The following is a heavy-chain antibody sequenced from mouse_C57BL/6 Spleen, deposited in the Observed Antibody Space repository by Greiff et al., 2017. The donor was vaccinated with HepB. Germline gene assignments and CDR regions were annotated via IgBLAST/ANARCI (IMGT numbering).Heavy chain of an antibody. J-gene: IGHJ2*01. CDR2: IDPETGGT. CDR1: GYTFTDYE. D-gene: IGHD1-1*01. CDR3: TRRGDYGSSYDY. V-gene: IGHV1-15*01. Sequence: QVQLQQSGAELVRPGASVTLSCKASGYTFTDYEMHWVKQTPVHGLEWIGAIDPETGGTAYNQKFKGKAILTADKSSSTAYMELRSLTSEDSAVYYCTRRGDYGSSYDYWGQGTTLTVSS.